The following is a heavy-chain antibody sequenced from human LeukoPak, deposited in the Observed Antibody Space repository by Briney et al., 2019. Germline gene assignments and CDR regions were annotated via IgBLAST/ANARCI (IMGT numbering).Heavy chain of an antibody. D-gene: IGHD6-13*01. V-gene: IGHV3-53*01. J-gene: IGHJ4*02. CDR2: IYSGGST. CDR3: ARDQEQQLAFDY. CDR1: GFTVSSNY. Sequence: GGSLRLSCAASGFTVSSNYMSWVRQAPGKGLEWVSVIYSGGSTYYADSVKGRFTISRDNSKNTLYPQMNSLRAEDTAVYYCARDQEQQLAFDYWGQGTLVTVSS.